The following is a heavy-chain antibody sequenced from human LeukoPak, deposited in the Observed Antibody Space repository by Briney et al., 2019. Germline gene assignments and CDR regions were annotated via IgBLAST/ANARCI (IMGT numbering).Heavy chain of an antibody. CDR1: GFTFSSYS. Sequence: GGSLRLSCAASGFTFSSYSMNWVRQAPGKGLEWVSSISSSSSYIYYADSVKGRFTISRDNAKNSLYLQMNSLRAEDTAVYYCARGIRYFDWLLPFDYWGREPWSPSPQ. D-gene: IGHD3-9*01. J-gene: IGHJ4*02. CDR3: ARGIRYFDWLLPFDY. CDR2: ISSSSSYI. V-gene: IGHV3-21*01.